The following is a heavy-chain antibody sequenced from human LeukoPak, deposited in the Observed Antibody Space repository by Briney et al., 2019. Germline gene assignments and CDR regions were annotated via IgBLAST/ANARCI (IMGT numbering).Heavy chain of an antibody. CDR3: ARHGYSSDWYEGYFDY. J-gene: IGHJ4*02. D-gene: IGHD6-19*01. V-gene: IGHV5-51*01. CDR1: GFRFTSYW. CDR2: VYPVDSDT. Sequence: GESLKISCKGSGFRFTSYWIGWVRQKPGKGLEWMGIVYPVDSDTRYSPSFQGQITISADKSISTAYLQWSSLKASDTAMYYCARHGYSSDWYEGYFDYWGQGTLVTVSS.